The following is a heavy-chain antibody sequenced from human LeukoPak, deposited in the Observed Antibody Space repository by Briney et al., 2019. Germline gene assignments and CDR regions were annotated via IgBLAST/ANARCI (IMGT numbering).Heavy chain of an antibody. V-gene: IGHV4-59*08. CDR3: ARHVKYYYGLVYGMDV. Sequence: PSETLALTCTVSGCSISSYYWSWIRQPPGKGLEWIGYIYYSGSTNYNPSLKSRVTISVDTSKNQFSLKLSSVTAADTAVYYCARHVKYYYGLVYGMDVWGQGTTVTVSS. J-gene: IGHJ6*02. CDR2: IYYSGST. CDR1: GCSISSYY. D-gene: IGHD3-10*01.